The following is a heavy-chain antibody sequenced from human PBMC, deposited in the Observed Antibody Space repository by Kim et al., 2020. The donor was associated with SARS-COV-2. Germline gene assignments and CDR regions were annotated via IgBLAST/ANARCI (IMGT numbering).Heavy chain of an antibody. V-gene: IGHV3-7*01. CDR1: GFTFSSNW. Sequence: GGSLRLSCVGSGFTFSSNWMSWVRQPPGRGLEWVAHISRDGSEKRYVDPVKGRFTMSRDNAKNSLYLEMNSLRVEDTAVYYCARDVRERPLIFPNWLDP. D-gene: IGHD3-9*01. J-gene: IGHJ5*02. CDR3: ARDVRERPLIFPNWLDP. CDR2: ISRDGSEK.